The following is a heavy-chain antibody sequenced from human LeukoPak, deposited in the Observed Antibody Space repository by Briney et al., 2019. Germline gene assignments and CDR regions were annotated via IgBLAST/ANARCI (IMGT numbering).Heavy chain of an antibody. D-gene: IGHD2-2*01. V-gene: IGHV3-20*04. Sequence: GGSLRLSCTASGFAFAEHGMSWVRQVPGNGLEWISGINWSGGSTGYADPLRGRFTISRDNAKNSLYLQMDSLRAEDTALYYCARAPITSPFYFDYWGQGTLVTVSS. CDR3: ARAPITSPFYFDY. J-gene: IGHJ4*02. CDR2: INWSGGST. CDR1: GFAFAEHG.